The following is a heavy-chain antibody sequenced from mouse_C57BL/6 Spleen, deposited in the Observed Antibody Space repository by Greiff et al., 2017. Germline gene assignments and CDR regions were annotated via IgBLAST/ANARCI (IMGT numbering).Heavy chain of an antibody. D-gene: IGHD1-1*01. J-gene: IGHJ1*03. CDR1: GFTFSDYG. CDR2: ISSGSSTI. Sequence: VHVKQSGGGLVKPGGSLKLSCAASGFTFSDYGMHWVRQAPEKGLEWVAYISSGSSTIYYADTVKGRFTISRDNATNTLFLQMNSLRSEDTAMYYCARRVDWYFDVWGTGTTVTVSS. CDR3: ARRVDWYFDV. V-gene: IGHV5-17*01.